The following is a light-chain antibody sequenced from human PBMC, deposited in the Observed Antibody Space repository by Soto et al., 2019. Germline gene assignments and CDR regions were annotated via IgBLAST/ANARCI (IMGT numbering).Light chain of an antibody. V-gene: IGKV1-39*01. Sequence: DIQMTQSPSSLSASVGDRVTITCQASHDITNYLNWYQQKPGEAPTLLINAASTLQSGVPSRFSGSGSGTDFTLTINSLQPEDVGTYYCQQSYSNPTFGQGTTVEIK. CDR3: QQSYSNPT. J-gene: IGKJ1*01. CDR2: AAS. CDR1: HDITNY.